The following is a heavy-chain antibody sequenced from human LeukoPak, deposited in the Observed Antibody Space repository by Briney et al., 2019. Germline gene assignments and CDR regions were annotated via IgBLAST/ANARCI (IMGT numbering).Heavy chain of an antibody. CDR1: GGSFSDYY. CDR2: INHSGST. V-gene: IGHV4-34*01. D-gene: IGHD6-6*01. J-gene: IGHJ4*02. CDR3: AREGSIAARALDY. Sequence: PSETLSLTCAVYGGSFSDYYWSWIRQPPGKGLEWIGEINHSGSTNYKSSFKSRVTILVDTSKKQFSLKLSSVTAADTAVYYCAREGSIAARALDYWGQGTLVTVSS.